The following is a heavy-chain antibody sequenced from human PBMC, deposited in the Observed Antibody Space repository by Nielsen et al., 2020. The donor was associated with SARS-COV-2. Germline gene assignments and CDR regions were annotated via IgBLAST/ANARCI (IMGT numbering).Heavy chain of an antibody. V-gene: IGHV1-24*01. Sequence: WVRQAPGQGLEWMGGFDPEDGETIYAQKFQGRVTMTEDTSTDTAYVELSSLRSEDTAVYYCARESVKQWLGGYYYYYGMDVWGQGTTVTVSS. J-gene: IGHJ6*02. CDR3: ARESVKQWLGGYYYYYGMDV. CDR2: FDPEDGET. D-gene: IGHD6-19*01.